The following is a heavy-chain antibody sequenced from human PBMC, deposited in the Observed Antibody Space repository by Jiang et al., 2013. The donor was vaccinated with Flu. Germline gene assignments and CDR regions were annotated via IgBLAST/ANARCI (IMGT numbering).Heavy chain of an antibody. CDR1: GDSVSSNSAA. CDR3: ARDRGYSGYDLGYYFDY. Sequence: QTLSLTCAISGDSVSSNSAAWNWIRQSPSRGLEWLGRTYYRSKWYNDYAVSVKSRITINPDTSKNQFSLKLSSVTAADTAVYYCARDRGYSGYDLGYYFDYWGQGTLVTVSS. J-gene: IGHJ4*02. D-gene: IGHD5-12*01. CDR2: TYYRSKWYN. V-gene: IGHV6-1*01.